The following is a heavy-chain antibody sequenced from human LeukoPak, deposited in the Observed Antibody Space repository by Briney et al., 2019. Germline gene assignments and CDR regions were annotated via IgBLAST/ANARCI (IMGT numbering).Heavy chain of an antibody. CDR1: GGSFSGYY. CDR3: ARALQIYDFWSGYYPYYYYYGMDV. J-gene: IGHJ6*02. D-gene: IGHD3-3*01. Sequence: SETLSLTRAVYGGSFSGYYWSWIRQPPGKGLEWIGEINHSGSTTYNSSLKSRVTISLDTSKNQFSLKLSSVTAAETAVYYCARALQIYDFWSGYYPYYYYYGMDVWGQGTTVTVSS. CDR2: INHSGST. V-gene: IGHV4-34*01.